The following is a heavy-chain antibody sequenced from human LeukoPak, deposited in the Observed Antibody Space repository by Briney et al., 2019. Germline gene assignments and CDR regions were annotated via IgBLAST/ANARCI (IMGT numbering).Heavy chain of an antibody. CDR2: IYYSGST. Sequence: PSQTLSLTCAVSGGSISSGGYSWSWIRQPPGKGLEWIGYIYYSGSTYYNPSLKSRVTISVDTSKNQFSLKLSSVTAADTAVYYCARKTYYYGSGSYYNDNWFDPWGQGTLVTVSS. CDR1: GGSISSGGYS. D-gene: IGHD3-10*01. V-gene: IGHV4-30-4*07. CDR3: ARKTYYYGSGSYYNDNWFDP. J-gene: IGHJ5*02.